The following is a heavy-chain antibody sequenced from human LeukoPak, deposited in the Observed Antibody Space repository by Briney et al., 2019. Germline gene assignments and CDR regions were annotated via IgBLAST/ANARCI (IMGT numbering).Heavy chain of an antibody. CDR3: ARQAYSSGWSYYFDY. CDR1: GYSFTSYW. CDR2: IYPGDSDT. V-gene: IGHV5-51*01. Sequence: GESLKISCKGSGYSFTSYWISWVRQMPGKGLEWMGIIYPGDSDTRYSPSFQGQVTISADKSISTAYLQWSSLKASDTAMYYCARQAYSSGWSYYFDYWGQGTLVTVSS. D-gene: IGHD6-19*01. J-gene: IGHJ4*02.